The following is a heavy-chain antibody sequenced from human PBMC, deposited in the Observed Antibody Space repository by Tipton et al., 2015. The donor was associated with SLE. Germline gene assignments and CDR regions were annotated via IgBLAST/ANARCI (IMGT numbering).Heavy chain of an antibody. CDR3: ARHFPRPVNDQYCFDY. Sequence: TLSLTCTVSGASIGTYYWSWIRQPPGKGLEWIGYIYGGGGTHYNPSLMSRVTISVDTPKNQFSLRLTSVTAADTAVYYCARHFPRPVNDQYCFDYWGQGTLVTVSS. CDR1: GASIGTYY. D-gene: IGHD4-11*01. CDR2: IYGGGGT. V-gene: IGHV4-59*08. J-gene: IGHJ4*02.